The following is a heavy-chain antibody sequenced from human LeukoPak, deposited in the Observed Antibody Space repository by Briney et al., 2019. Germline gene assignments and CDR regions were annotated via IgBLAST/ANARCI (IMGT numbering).Heavy chain of an antibody. J-gene: IGHJ4*02. CDR2: IYYSGST. Sequence: SETLSLTCTVSGGSISSSSYYWGWIRQPPGKGLEWIVSIYYSGSTYYNPSLKSRVTISVDTSKNQFSLKLSSVTAADTAVYYCARERTYCYDSSGYCTDYWGQGTLVTVSS. V-gene: IGHV4-39*07. CDR1: GGSISSSSYY. CDR3: ARERTYCYDSSGYCTDY. D-gene: IGHD3-22*01.